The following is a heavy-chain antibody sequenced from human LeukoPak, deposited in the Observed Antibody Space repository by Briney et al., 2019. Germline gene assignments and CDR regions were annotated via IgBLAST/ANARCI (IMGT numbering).Heavy chain of an antibody. CDR1: GYTFTSYG. CDR3: ARDMGYYDFWSGYQPYNWFDP. J-gene: IGHJ5*02. CDR2: ISAYNGNT. V-gene: IGHV1-18*01. D-gene: IGHD3-3*01. Sequence: ASVKVSCKASGYTFTSYGISWVRQAPEQGLEWMGWISAYNGNTNYAQKLQGRVTMTTDTSTSTAYMELRSLRSDDTAVYYCARDMGYYDFWSGYQPYNWFDPWGQGTLVTVSS.